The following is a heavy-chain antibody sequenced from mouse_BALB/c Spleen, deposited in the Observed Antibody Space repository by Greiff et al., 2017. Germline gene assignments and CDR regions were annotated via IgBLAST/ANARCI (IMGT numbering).Heavy chain of an antibody. CDR3: ARSPIYYKVAWFAY. D-gene: IGHD2-1*01. Sequence: EVKLMESGPELVKPGASVKIPCKASGYTFTDYNMDWVKQSHGKSLEWIGDINPNNGGTIYNQKFKGKATLTVDKSSSTAYMELRSLTSEDTAVYYCARSPIYYKVAWFAYWGQGTLVTVSA. CDR1: GYTFTDYN. CDR2: INPNNGGT. J-gene: IGHJ3*01. V-gene: IGHV1-18*01.